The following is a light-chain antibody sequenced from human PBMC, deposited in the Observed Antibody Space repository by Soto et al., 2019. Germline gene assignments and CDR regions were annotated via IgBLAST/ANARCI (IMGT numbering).Light chain of an antibody. CDR1: SSDVGAYNY. CDR3: SSFTRSNSYV. CDR2: DVS. Sequence: QSALTQPASVSGSPGQSITISCTGTSSDVGAYNYVSWYQQHPGKVPKLMIYDVSDRPSGVSSRFSGSKSGNTASLTISGLQAEDEADYYCSSFTRSNSYVFGTGTKVTVL. J-gene: IGLJ1*01. V-gene: IGLV2-14*03.